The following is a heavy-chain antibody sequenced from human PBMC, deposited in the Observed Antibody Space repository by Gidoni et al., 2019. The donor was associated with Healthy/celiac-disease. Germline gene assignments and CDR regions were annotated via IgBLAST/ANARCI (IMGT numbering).Heavy chain of an antibody. Sequence: EVQLLESGGGLVQPGGSLRLSCAASGVTFSSYAMSWVRQAPGKGLEWVSAISGSGVSTYYADSVKGRFTISRDNSKNTLDLQMNSLRAEDTAVYYCAKMVCRSTSCYLEDYWGQGTLVTVSS. CDR3: AKMVCRSTSCYLEDY. V-gene: IGHV3-23*01. D-gene: IGHD2-2*01. CDR2: ISGSGVST. J-gene: IGHJ4*02. CDR1: GVTFSSYA.